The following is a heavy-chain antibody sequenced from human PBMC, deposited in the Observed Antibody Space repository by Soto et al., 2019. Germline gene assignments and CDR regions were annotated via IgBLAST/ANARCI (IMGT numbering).Heavy chain of an antibody. D-gene: IGHD6-13*01. J-gene: IGHJ6*02. CDR2: ISYDGSNK. V-gene: IGHV3-30-3*01. Sequence: QPGGSLRLSCAASGFTFSSYAMHWVRQAPGKGLEWVAVISYDGSNKYYADSVKGRFTISRDNSKNTLYLQMNSLRAEDTAVYYCARDLGIAAVESTYYYYCGMDVWGQGTTVTVSS. CDR3: ARDLGIAAVESTYYYYCGMDV. CDR1: GFTFSSYA.